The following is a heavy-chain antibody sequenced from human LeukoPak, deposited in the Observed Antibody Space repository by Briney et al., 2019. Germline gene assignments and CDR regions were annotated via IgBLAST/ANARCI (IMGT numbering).Heavy chain of an antibody. CDR1: GFTFTTYW. CDR3: ARFQNWFDP. V-gene: IGHV5-51*01. J-gene: IGHJ5*02. CDR2: IYPGDSDT. Sequence: GGSLRLSCAASGFTFTTYWIGWVRQMPGKGLEWMGIIYPGDSDTRYSPSFQGQVTISADKSISTAYLQWSSLKASDTAIYYCARFQNWFDPWGQGTLVTVSS.